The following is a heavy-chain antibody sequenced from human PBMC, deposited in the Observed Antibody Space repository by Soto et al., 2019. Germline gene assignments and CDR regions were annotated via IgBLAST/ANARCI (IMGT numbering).Heavy chain of an antibody. CDR2: IKTKNDGETT. CDR1: GITINTAW. CDR3: TREWWGDFA. D-gene: IGHD2-8*01. V-gene: IGHV3-15*01. J-gene: IGHJ4*02. Sequence: EGQLVESGGGLVKPGESLRLSCEVSGITINTAWMSWVRQAPGKGLEWVGRIKTKNDGETTEFAAAMDGRFSISRDDSRNTIYLQMNSLRTEDTAVYYCTREWWGDFAWGQGSLVTVSS.